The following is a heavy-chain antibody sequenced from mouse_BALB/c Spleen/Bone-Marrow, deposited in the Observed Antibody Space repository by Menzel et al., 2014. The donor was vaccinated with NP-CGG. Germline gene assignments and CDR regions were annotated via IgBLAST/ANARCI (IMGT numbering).Heavy chain of an antibody. V-gene: IGHV1-9*01. CDR2: ILPGSGTA. D-gene: IGHD1-1*01. CDR3: ARASVVPYYFDF. CDR1: GYTFSNYW. Sequence: QVQLQQSGAELMKPGASVKISCKATGYTFSNYWIDWVKQRPGHGLEWIGEILPGSGTANYNEKFKGKATFTADTSSNTAYMQLSSLTSEDSALYYCARASVVPYYFDFWGQGTTLTVSS. J-gene: IGHJ2*01.